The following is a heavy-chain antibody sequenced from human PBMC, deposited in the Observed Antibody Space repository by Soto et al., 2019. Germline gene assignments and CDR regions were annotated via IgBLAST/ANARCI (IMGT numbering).Heavy chain of an antibody. V-gene: IGHV4-34*01. Sequence: SETLSLTCAVYGGSFSGYYWSWIRQPPGKGLEWIGEINHSGSPNYNPSLKSRVTISVDTSKNQFSLKLSSVTAADTAVYYCARDNVLRYFDWYRRYFDYWGQGTLVTVSS. CDR3: ARDNVLRYFDWYRRYFDY. CDR1: GGSFSGYY. J-gene: IGHJ4*02. CDR2: INHSGSP. D-gene: IGHD3-9*01.